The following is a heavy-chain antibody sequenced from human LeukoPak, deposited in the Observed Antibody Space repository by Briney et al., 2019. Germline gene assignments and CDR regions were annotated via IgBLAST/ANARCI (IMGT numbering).Heavy chain of an antibody. CDR3: ARDGGDWYFDL. CDR2: IYYSGST. J-gene: IGHJ2*01. V-gene: IGHV4-59*01. D-gene: IGHD3-16*01. CDR1: GGSISSFY. Sequence: SETLSLTCTVSGGSISSFYWNWIRQPPGKGLEWIGYIYYSGSTNYNPSLKSRVTISVDTSKNQFSLKLSSVTAADTAVYYCARDGGDWYFDLWGRGTLVTVSS.